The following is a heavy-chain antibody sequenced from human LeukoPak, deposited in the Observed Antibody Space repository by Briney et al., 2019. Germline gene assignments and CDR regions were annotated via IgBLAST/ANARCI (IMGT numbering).Heavy chain of an antibody. Sequence: GASVKVSCKASGYTFTSYDINWVRQATGQGLEWMGWMNPNSGNTGYAQKFQGRVTMTRNTSISTAYMELSSLRSEDTAVYYCVRGSAAAGWFDPWGQGTLVTVSS. V-gene: IGHV1-8*01. D-gene: IGHD6-13*01. CDR1: GYTFTSYD. CDR3: VRGSAAAGWFDP. J-gene: IGHJ5*02. CDR2: MNPNSGNT.